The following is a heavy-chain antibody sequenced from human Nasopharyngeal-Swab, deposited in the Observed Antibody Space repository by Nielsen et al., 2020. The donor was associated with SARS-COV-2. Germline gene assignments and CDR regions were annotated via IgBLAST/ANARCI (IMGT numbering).Heavy chain of an antibody. CDR2: INPTDGST. J-gene: IGHJ6*02. CDR1: GYTFTSYY. V-gene: IGHV1-46*01. D-gene: IGHD1-7*01. CDR3: ARVLPFRITGTSGMDV. Sequence: ASVKVSCKASGYTFTSYYLHWVRQAPGQGLEWMGIINPTDGSTSYAQKFEGRVTMTRATSTSTVYMELNSLRSEDTAVYYCARVLPFRITGTSGMDVWGQGTTVRLL.